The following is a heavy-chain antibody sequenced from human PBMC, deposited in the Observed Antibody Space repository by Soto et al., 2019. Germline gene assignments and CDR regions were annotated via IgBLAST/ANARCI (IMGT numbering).Heavy chain of an antibody. D-gene: IGHD2-15*01. CDR3: ATASVKVAASHYYYYYVMDV. J-gene: IGHJ6*02. CDR1: GYTLTELS. CDR2: FDPEDGET. V-gene: IGHV1-24*01. Sequence: DSGNVSCTVSGYTLTELSMHWVRQAPGKGLEWMGGFDPEDGETIYAQKFQGRVTMTEDTSTDTAYMELSSLRSEDTAVYYCATASVKVAASHYYYYYVMDVWGQGTTVTVSS.